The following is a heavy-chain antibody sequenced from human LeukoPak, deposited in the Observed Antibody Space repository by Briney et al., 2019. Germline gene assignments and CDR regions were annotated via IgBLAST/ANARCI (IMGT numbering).Heavy chain of an antibody. CDR2: IYTSGST. J-gene: IGHJ6*03. V-gene: IGHV4-61*02. CDR3: ARGLSLGYYYYYMDV. CDR1: GGSISSGSYY. Sequence: SQTLSLTCTVSGGSISSGSYYWSWIRQPAGKGLEWIGRIYTSGSTNYNPSLKSRVTISVDTSKNQCSLKLRSVTAADTAVYYCARGLSLGYYYYYMDVWGKGTTVTVSS. D-gene: IGHD3-3*02.